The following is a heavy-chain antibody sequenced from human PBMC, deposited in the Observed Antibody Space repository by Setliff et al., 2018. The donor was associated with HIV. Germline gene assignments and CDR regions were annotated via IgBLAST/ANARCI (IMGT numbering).Heavy chain of an antibody. J-gene: IGHJ5*02. CDR2: VSGGGGST. D-gene: IGHD3-22*01. CDR3: AKERNPYYYDSSGYSWFDP. V-gene: IGHV3-23*01. CDR1: GFTFSSYA. Sequence: PGGSLRLSCAASGFTFSSYAISWVRQAPGKGLEWVSAVSGGGGSTYYADSVKGRFTISRDNSKNTLYLQMNSLRAEDTAVYYCAKERNPYYYDSSGYSWFDPWGQGTLVTVSS.